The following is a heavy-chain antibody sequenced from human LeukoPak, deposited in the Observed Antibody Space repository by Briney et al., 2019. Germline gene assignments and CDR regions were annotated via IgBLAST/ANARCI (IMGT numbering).Heavy chain of an antibody. CDR3: ARDKGYDILTGYPYYYYYMDV. V-gene: IGHV4-61*02. J-gene: IGHJ6*03. CDR1: GGSISSGSYY. Sequence: PPQTLSLTCTVSGGSISSGSYYWSWIRQPAGKGLEWIGRIYTSGSTNYNPSLKSRVTISVDTSKNQFSLKLSSVTAADTAVYYCARDKGYDILTGYPYYYYYMDVWGKGTTVTVSS. CDR2: IYTSGST. D-gene: IGHD3-9*01.